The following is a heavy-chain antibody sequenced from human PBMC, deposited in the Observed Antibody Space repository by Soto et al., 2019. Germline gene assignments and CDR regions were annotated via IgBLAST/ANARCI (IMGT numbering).Heavy chain of an antibody. CDR2: IIPIFGTA. D-gene: IGHD3-10*01. V-gene: IGHV1-69*13. CDR1: GGTFSSYA. J-gene: IGHJ4*02. Sequence: GASVKVSCKASGGTFSSYAISWVRQAPGQGLEWMGGIIPIFGTANYAQKFQGRVTITADESTSTAYMELSSLRSEDTAVYYCARVIFSGSHSNYFDYWGQGTLVTVSS. CDR3: ARVIFSGSHSNYFDY.